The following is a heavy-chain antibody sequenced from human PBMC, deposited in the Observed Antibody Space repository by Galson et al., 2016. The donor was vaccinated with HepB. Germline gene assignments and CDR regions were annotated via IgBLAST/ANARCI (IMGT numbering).Heavy chain of an antibody. Sequence: SLRLSCAASGFTFSSYAMSWVRQAPGKGLEWVAVIWYDGRNKYYADSVKGRFTISRDNSKNTLYLQMISLRAEDTAVYYCARDRTYHWNYVAYFDYWGQGTLVTVSS. CDR2: IWYDGRNK. D-gene: IGHD1-7*01. V-gene: IGHV3-33*08. J-gene: IGHJ4*02. CDR3: ARDRTYHWNYVAYFDY. CDR1: GFTFSSYA.